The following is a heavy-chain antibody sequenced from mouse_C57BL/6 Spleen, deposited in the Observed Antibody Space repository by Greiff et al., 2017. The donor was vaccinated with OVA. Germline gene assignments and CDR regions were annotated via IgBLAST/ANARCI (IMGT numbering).Heavy chain of an antibody. CDR2: LYPGDGDT. CDR3: AREGLYYYGSSYGYFDY. CDR1: GYAFSSSW. D-gene: IGHD1-1*01. V-gene: IGHV1-82*01. J-gene: IGHJ2*01. Sequence: VQLQQSGPELVKPGASVKISCKASGYAFSSSWLNWVKQRPGKGLEWIGRLYPGDGDTNYNGKFQGKATLTADKSSSTAYMQLSSLTSVDSAVYFCAREGLYYYGSSYGYFDYWGQGTTLTVSS.